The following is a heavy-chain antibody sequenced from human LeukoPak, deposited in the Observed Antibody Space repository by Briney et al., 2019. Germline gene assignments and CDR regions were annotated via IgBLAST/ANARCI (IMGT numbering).Heavy chain of an antibody. Sequence: GGSLRLSCAASGFTFDDYAMHWVRQAPGKGLEWVSGISWNSGSIGYADSVKGRFTISRDNAKNSLYPQMNSLRAEDTALYYCAKDIGSVKNYWGQGTLVTVSS. CDR3: AKDIGSVKNY. V-gene: IGHV3-9*01. D-gene: IGHD6-25*01. CDR2: ISWNSGSI. J-gene: IGHJ4*02. CDR1: GFTFDDYA.